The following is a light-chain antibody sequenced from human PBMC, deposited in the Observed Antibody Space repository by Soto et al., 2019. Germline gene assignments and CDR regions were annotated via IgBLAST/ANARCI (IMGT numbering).Light chain of an antibody. V-gene: IGLV4-60*03. Sequence: QSVLTHSSSASASLGSSVKLTCTLSSRHSSYIIAWHQQQPGKAPRYLMKLEDSGNYNKGSGVPDRFSGSSSGADRYLTISNLQSEDEADYYCETWDSNTRVFGGGTKATVL. CDR1: SRHSSYI. CDR2: LEDSGNY. J-gene: IGLJ3*02. CDR3: ETWDSNTRV.